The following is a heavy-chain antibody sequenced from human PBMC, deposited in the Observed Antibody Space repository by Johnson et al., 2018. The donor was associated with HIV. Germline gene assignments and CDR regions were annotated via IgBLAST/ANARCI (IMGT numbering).Heavy chain of an antibody. Sequence: QVQLVESGGGVVQPGRSLRLSCAASGFTFSSYGMHWVRQAPAKGLEWVAVISYDGSDKYYADSVKGRFPISRDNTKNSVYLQMNSLRVEDTAFYYCARDGWEQRGETVGDGFDIWGQGTMVTVSS. V-gene: IGHV3-30*03. J-gene: IGHJ3*02. CDR1: GFTFSSYG. CDR3: ARDGWEQRGETVGDGFDI. CDR2: ISYDGSDK. D-gene: IGHD1-26*01.